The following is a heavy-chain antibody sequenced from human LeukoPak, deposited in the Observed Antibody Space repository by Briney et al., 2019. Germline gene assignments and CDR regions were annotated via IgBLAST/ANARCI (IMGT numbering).Heavy chain of an antibody. D-gene: IGHD2-8*01. CDR3: AGRIGYCTNGVCYTWFDP. V-gene: IGHV4-34*01. CDR2: INHSGST. J-gene: IGHJ5*02. CDR1: GGSFSGYY. Sequence: PSETLSLTCAVYGGSFSGYYWSWIRQPPGKGLEWIGEINHSGSTNYNPSLKSRVTISVDTSKNQFSLKLSSVTAADTAVYYCAGRIGYCTNGVCYTWFDPWGQGTLVTVSS.